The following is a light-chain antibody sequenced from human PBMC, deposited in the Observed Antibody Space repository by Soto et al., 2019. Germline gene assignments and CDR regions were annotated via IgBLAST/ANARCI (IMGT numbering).Light chain of an antibody. V-gene: IGLV1-40*01. CDR2: GDN. CDR3: PSYDLSLSNYV. J-gene: IGLJ1*01. CDR1: TSNIGAPYD. Sequence: QSVLTQPPSVSGAPGQRVSISCTGSTSNIGAPYDVHWYQHLPGTAPNLLIYGDNNRPSGVPDRFSGSKSGTSASLAIIRLQAEDEGDYYCPSYDLSLSNYVFGSGTKLTVL.